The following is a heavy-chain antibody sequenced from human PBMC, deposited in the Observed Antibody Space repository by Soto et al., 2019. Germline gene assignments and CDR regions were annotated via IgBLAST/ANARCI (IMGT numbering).Heavy chain of an antibody. Sequence: PRLSCAGSGFSFDDYAMHWVRQAPGKGLEWVSSIDWNGETTGYADSVKGRFKISRDNAKKSLYLQMNSLRPEDTALYYCSKCRSSCVDSGLSVCGPGSTVIVCS. V-gene: IGHV3-9*01. J-gene: IGHJ6*02. D-gene: IGHD3-16*02. CDR3: SKCRSSCVDSGLSV. CDR2: IDWNGETT. CDR1: GFSFDDYA.